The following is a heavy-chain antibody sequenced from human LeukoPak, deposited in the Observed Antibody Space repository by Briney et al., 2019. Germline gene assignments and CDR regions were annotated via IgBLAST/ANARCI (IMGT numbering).Heavy chain of an antibody. CDR2: ISGSGGSR. CDR1: GFTFSSYA. J-gene: IGHJ4*02. CDR3: AKDPMVRGVGPFDY. V-gene: IGHV3-23*01. D-gene: IGHD3-10*01. Sequence: GGSLRLSCAASGFTFSSYAMSWVRQAPGKGLEWVSAISGSGGSRYYADSVKGRFTISRDNSKNTLYLQMNSLRAEDTAVYYCAKDPMVRGVGPFDYWGQGTLVTVSS.